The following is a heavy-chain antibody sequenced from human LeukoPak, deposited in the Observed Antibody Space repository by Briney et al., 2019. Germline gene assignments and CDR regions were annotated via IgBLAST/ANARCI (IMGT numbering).Heavy chain of an antibody. V-gene: IGHV3-23*01. J-gene: IGHJ4*02. CDR1: EFTFSSYA. D-gene: IGHD3-22*01. CDR2: ISGGSGST. Sequence: GGSPRLSCAASEFTFSSYAMSWVRQAPGKGLAWVSTISGGSGSTYCADSVKGRFTISRDNSKNTLYLQMNSLRDEDTAVYYCAKHRFESGGYHSADWGQGTLVTVSS. CDR3: AKHRFESGGYHSAD.